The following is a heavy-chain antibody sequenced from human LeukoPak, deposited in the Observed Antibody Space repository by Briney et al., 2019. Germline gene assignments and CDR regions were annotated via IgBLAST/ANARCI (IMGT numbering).Heavy chain of an antibody. CDR1: GYTFTNYY. Sequence: ASVKVSCKASGYTFTNYYIHWVRQAPGQGLEWMGITDPIGGSTNYAQKFQGRVTMTRDTSTSTVYMELSSLRSEDSAVYYCARWTTTYLDYWGQGNLVTVSS. CDR3: ARWTTTYLDY. J-gene: IGHJ4*02. V-gene: IGHV1-46*01. CDR2: TDPIGGST. D-gene: IGHD4-11*01.